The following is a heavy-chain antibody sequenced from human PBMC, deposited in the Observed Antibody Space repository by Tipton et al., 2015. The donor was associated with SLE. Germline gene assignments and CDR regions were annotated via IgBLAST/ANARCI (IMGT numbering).Heavy chain of an antibody. D-gene: IGHD1-26*01. Sequence: SLRLSCAASGFTLSSYWIHWVRQAPGKGLVWVSRITSDGSSTSYADSVKDRFTVSRDNAKNTLYLQMNSLRAEDTAVYYCARDLSGSLDYWGQGTLVTVSS. V-gene: IGHV3-74*01. CDR3: ARDLSGSLDY. CDR2: ITSDGSST. J-gene: IGHJ4*02. CDR1: GFTLSSYW.